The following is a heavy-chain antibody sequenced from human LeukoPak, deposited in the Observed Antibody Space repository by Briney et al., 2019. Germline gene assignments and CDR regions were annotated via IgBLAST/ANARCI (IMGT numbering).Heavy chain of an antibody. Sequence: SETLSLTCTVSGGPITSYGYYWNWIPHHPGKGLEGIGYIYYSGSTYYNPSLETRVTISVDTSKNYFSMRLSSVTAADMAVYYCARGLSTAGNPWGRVPRAPTYYFDYWGQGTLVTVSS. D-gene: IGHD3-16*01. V-gene: IGHV4-31*03. CDR2: IYYSGST. CDR3: ARGLSTAGNPWGRVPRAPTYYFDY. CDR1: GGPITSYGYY. J-gene: IGHJ4*02.